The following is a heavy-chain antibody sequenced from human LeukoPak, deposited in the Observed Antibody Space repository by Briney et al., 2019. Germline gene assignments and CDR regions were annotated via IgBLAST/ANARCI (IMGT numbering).Heavy chain of an antibody. CDR1: GGTFISYA. V-gene: IGHV1-69*01. Sequence: SVKVSCKASGGTFISYAISWVRQAPGQGLEWMGGIIPIFGTANYAQKFQGRVTITADESTSTAYMELSSLRSEDTAVYYCASRLRDPVLLWFGNFDYWGQGTLVTVSS. CDR2: IIPIFGTA. J-gene: IGHJ4*02. CDR3: ASRLRDPVLLWFGNFDY. D-gene: IGHD3-10*01.